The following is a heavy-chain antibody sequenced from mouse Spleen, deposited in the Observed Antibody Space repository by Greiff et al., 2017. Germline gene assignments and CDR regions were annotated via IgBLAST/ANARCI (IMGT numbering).Heavy chain of an antibody. CDR1: GYTFTSYV. Sequence: EVQLQQSGPELVKPGASVKMSCKASGYTFTSYVMHWVKQKPGQGLEWIGYINPYNDGTKYNEKFKGKATLTSDKSSSTAYMELSSLTSEDSAVYYCAREGLLQGYYAMDYWGQGTSVTVSS. D-gene: IGHD2-3*01. V-gene: IGHV1-14*01. CDR2: INPYNDGT. J-gene: IGHJ4*01. CDR3: AREGLLQGYYAMDY.